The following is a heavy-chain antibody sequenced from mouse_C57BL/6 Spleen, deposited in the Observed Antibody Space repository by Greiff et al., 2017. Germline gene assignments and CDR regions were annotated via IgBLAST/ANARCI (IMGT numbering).Heavy chain of an antibody. CDR1: GFSLTSYG. D-gene: IGHD2-5*01. J-gene: IGHJ4*01. CDR3: ARTYYSNYYAMDY. V-gene: IGHV2-2*01. Sequence: VKVVESGPGLVQPSQSLSITCTVSGFSLTSYGVHWVRQSPGKGLEWLGVIWSGGSTDYNAAFISRLSISKDNSKSQVFFKMNSLQADDTAIYYCARTYYSNYYAMDYWGQGTSVTVAS. CDR2: IWSGGST.